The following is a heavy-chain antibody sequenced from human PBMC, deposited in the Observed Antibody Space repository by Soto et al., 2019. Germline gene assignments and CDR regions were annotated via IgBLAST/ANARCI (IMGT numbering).Heavy chain of an antibody. Sequence: SETLSLTCTVSGGSISSYYWSWIRQPPGKGLEWIGYIYYSGNPNYNPSLKSRVTISVDASKNQVSLRLTSVTAADTAVYYCARVGGVAARTFDYWGQGTVVTVSS. J-gene: IGHJ4*02. V-gene: IGHV4-59*01. CDR3: ARVGGVAARTFDY. D-gene: IGHD2-15*01. CDR1: GGSISSYY. CDR2: IYYSGNP.